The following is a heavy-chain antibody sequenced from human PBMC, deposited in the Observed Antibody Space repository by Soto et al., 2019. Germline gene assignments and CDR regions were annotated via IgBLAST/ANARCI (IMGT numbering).Heavy chain of an antibody. V-gene: IGHV3-21*01. D-gene: IGHD6-19*01. J-gene: IGHJ4*02. CDR2: ISSSSSYI. CDR1: GFTFSSYS. Sequence: GGSLRLSCAASGFTFSSYSMNWVRQAPGKGLEWVSSISSSSSYIYYADSVKGRFTISRDNAKNSLYLQMNSLRAEDTAVYYCARAPAVAGTVLDYWGQGTLVTVSS. CDR3: ARAPAVAGTVLDY.